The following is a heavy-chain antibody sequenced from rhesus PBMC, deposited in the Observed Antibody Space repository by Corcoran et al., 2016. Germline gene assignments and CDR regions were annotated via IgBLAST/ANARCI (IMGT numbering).Heavy chain of an antibody. CDR1: GYSISSGYF. Sequence: QVQLQESGPGLVTPSETLSLTCAVSGYSISSGYFWGWIRQAPGKGLEDIGYINATRGTTNYHPSLTSRIAISKDTSKNQFSLKLVPVTAADTAVYHCARKTSPLVVLTPPIDFWGQGVLVTVSS. J-gene: IGHJ4*01. D-gene: IGHD2-15*01. V-gene: IGHV4-99*01. CDR2: INATRGTT. CDR3: ARKTSPLVVLTPPIDF.